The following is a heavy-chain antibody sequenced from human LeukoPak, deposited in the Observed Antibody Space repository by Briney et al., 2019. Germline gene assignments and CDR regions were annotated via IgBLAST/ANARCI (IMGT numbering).Heavy chain of an antibody. D-gene: IGHD2-15*01. Sequence: SETLSLTCTVSGGSISSYYWSWIRQPPGRGLEWIGYIYYSGSTNYNPSLKSRVTISVDTSKNQFSLKPSSVTAADTAVYYCARGKGYCSGGSCYQDYWGQGTLVTVSS. J-gene: IGHJ4*02. CDR2: IYYSGST. CDR1: GGSISSYY. CDR3: ARGKGYCSGGSCYQDY. V-gene: IGHV4-59*01.